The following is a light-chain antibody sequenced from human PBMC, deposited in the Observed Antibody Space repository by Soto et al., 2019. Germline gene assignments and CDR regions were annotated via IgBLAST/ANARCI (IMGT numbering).Light chain of an antibody. J-gene: IGLJ2*01. CDR1: SSDVGGYNY. Sequence: QSALTQPAFVSGSPGQSITISCTGTSSDVGGYNYVSWYQQHPGKAPKLMIYDVSNRPSGVSNRFSGSKSGNTASLTISGLQAEDEADYYCSSYTSSSTVHVVFGGGTKVTVL. V-gene: IGLV2-14*01. CDR3: SSYTSSSTVHVV. CDR2: DVS.